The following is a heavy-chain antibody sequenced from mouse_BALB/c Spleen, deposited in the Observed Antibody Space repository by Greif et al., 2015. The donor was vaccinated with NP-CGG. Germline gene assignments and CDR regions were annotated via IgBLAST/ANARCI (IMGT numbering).Heavy chain of an antibody. CDR1: GFTFSDYG. D-gene: IGHD1-1*01. V-gene: IGHV5-15*02. Sequence: EVMLVESGGGLVQPGGSRKLSCAASGFTFSDYGMAWVRQAPGKGPEWVAFISNLAYSIYYADTVTGRFTISRENAKNTLYLEMGSLRSEDTAMYYCARDYGSSYWYFDVWGAGTTVTVSS. J-gene: IGHJ1*01. CDR2: ISNLAYSI. CDR3: ARDYGSSYWYFDV.